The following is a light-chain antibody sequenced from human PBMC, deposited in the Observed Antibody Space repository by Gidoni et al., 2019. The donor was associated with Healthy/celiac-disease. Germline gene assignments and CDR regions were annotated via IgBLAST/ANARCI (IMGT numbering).Light chain of an antibody. V-gene: IGKV3-11*01. CDR3: QQRSNWPPIT. CDR2: DAS. Sequence: EIVLTQSPATLSLSPGERATLSCRASQSVSSDLAWYQQKLGQAPRLLIYDASNRATGFPARFSGSGSGTDFTLTISSLEPEDFAVYYCQQRSNWPPITFGGGTKVEIK. CDR1: QSVSSD. J-gene: IGKJ4*01.